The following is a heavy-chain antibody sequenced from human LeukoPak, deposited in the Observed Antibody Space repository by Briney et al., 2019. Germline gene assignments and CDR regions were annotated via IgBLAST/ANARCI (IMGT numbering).Heavy chain of an antibody. V-gene: IGHV3-23*01. CDR1: GFTFSSYA. J-gene: IGHJ4*02. Sequence: GGSLGLSCAASGFTFSSYAMSWVRQAPGKGLEWVSAISGSGGSTYYADSVKGRFTISRDNSKNTLYLQMNSLRAEDTAVYCCAKFYYDFWSGYFDYWGQGTLVTVSS. CDR3: AKFYYDFWSGYFDY. D-gene: IGHD3-3*01. CDR2: ISGSGGST.